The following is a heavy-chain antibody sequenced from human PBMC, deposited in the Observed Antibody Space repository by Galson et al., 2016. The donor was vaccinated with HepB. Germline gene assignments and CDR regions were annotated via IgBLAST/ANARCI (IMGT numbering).Heavy chain of an antibody. V-gene: IGHV3-23*01. Sequence: SLRLSCAASGFIFRDYAMNWVRQAPGKGLQWVSTISGSGDSTYYGDSVKGRLTVSRDNSKNTLSLQVNSLGAEDTAVYYCVRSNFADYWGQGVLVTVTS. CDR3: VRSNFADY. D-gene: IGHD4-11*01. J-gene: IGHJ4*02. CDR1: GFIFRDYA. CDR2: ISGSGDST.